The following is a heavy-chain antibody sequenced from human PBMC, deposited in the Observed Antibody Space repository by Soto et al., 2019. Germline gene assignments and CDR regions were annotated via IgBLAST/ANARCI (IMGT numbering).Heavy chain of an antibody. CDR1: GGSISSSSYY. D-gene: IGHD2-15*01. J-gene: IGHJ6*02. V-gene: IGHV4-39*07. Sequence: PSETLSLTCTVSGGSISSSSYYWGWIRQPPGKGLEWIGSIYYSGSTYYNPSLKSRVTISVDTSKNQFSLKLGSVTAADTAVYYCARERVVVVAATSYAYYYYGMDVWGQGTTVTVSS. CDR2: IYYSGST. CDR3: ARERVVVVAATSYAYYYYGMDV.